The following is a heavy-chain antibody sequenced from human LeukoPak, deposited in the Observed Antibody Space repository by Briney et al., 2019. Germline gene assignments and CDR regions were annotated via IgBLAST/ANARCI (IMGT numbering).Heavy chain of an antibody. CDR3: AKLQVVVPAAIDY. D-gene: IGHD2-2*01. V-gene: IGHV3-23*01. J-gene: IGHJ4*02. CDR2: LSGSGGNT. CDR1: GFTFSNYA. Sequence: GGSLRLSCAASGFTFSNYAMAWVRQAPGKGLEWVSGLSGSGGNTFYAVSVKGRFTISRDNPKNTLYLQMNSLRAEDTAVYYCAKLQVVVPAAIDYWGQGTLVTVSS.